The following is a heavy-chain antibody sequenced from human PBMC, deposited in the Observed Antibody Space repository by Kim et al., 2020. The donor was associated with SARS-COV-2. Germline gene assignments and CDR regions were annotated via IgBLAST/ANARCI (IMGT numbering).Heavy chain of an antibody. J-gene: IGHJ4*02. D-gene: IGHD3-10*01. V-gene: IGHV1-24*01. CDR3: ATSSYYGSGGPDY. Sequence: YAQKFQGRVTMTEDTSTDTAYMELSSLRSEDTAVYYCATSSYYGSGGPDYWGQGTLVTVSS.